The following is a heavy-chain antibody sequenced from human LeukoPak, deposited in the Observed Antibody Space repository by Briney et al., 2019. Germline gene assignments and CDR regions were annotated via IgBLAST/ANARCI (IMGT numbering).Heavy chain of an antibody. CDR3: ARLMGGVTTYDY. CDR1: GYTFSSHD. V-gene: IGHV1-8*01. CDR2: MNPNSGNT. Sequence: ASVKVSCKASGYTFSSHDINWVRQATGQGLEWLGWMNPNSGNTGYAQKFQGRVTLTRNTSINTAYMELSSLSSEDTAVYYCARLMGGVTTYDYWGQGTLVTVSS. J-gene: IGHJ4*02. D-gene: IGHD4-11*01.